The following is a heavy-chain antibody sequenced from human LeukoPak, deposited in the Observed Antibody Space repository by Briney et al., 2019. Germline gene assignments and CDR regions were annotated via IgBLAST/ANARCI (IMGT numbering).Heavy chain of an antibody. CDR2: INHSGST. CDR3: ARGLIYCSSTSSYLTYGMDV. Sequence: SETLSLTCAVNGGSFSDYYWSWIRQPPGKGLEWVGEINHSGSTNYNPSLKSRVTISVDTSKNQFSLKLSSVTAADTAVYYCARGLIYCSSTSSYLTYGMDVWGQGTTVTVSS. CDR1: GGSFSDYY. J-gene: IGHJ6*02. D-gene: IGHD2-2*01. V-gene: IGHV4-34*01.